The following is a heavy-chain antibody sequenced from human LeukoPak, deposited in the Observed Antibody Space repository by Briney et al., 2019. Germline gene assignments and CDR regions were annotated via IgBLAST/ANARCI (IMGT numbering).Heavy chain of an antibody. V-gene: IGHV4-34*01. CDR3: ARGGRFLEWFRPRDYCYYVDV. Sequence: SQTLSLTCAVYGGSFSGHYWRWVRQPPRKGLEWIGEINHRGSNNYHPSLKSRVTISVETSKNQFSLKLSSVTAAETAVYYCARGGRFLEWFRPRDYCYYVDVWGKGTTVTVSS. CDR2: INHRGSN. J-gene: IGHJ6*03. D-gene: IGHD3-3*01. CDR1: GGSFSGHY.